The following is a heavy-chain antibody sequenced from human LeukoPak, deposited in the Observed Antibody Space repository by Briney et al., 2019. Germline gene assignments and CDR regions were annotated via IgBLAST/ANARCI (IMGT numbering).Heavy chain of an antibody. CDR2: ISAYNGNT. J-gene: IGHJ4*02. CDR1: GGTFSSYA. V-gene: IGHV1-18*01. D-gene: IGHD3-10*01. Sequence: ASVKVSCKASGGTFSSYAISWVRQAPGQGLEWMGWISAYNGNTNYAQKLQGRVTMTTDTSTSTAYMELRSLRSDDTAVYYCARDRAYGSGSYYFDYWGQGTLVTVSS. CDR3: ARDRAYGSGSYYFDY.